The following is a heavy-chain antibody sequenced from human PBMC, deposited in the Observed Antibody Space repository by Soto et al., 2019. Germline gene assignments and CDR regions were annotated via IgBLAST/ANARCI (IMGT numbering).Heavy chain of an antibody. CDR3: AKDYRQLDYFDY. CDR1: GFTFSSYA. V-gene: IGHV3-23*01. J-gene: IGHJ4*02. D-gene: IGHD6-6*01. CDR2: ISGSGGST. Sequence: EVQLLESGGGLVQPGGSLRLSCAASGFTFSSYAMSWVRQAPGKGLEWVSAISGSGGSTYYADSVKGRFTISRDNSKNTLYLHMNSLRAEDTAVYYCAKDYRQLDYFDYWGQGTLVTVSS.